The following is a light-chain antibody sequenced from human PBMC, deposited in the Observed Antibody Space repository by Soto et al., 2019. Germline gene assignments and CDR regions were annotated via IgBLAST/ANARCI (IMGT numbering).Light chain of an antibody. CDR3: NQYGSSPQT. Sequence: EIVLTQSPGTLSLSPGERATLSCTASQSVSSSYLAWYQQKPGQAPRLLIYGASSRATGIPDRFSGSGSGTDFTLTISRLEPEDFAVFYCNQYGSSPQTFGQGTKVDIK. CDR1: QSVSSSY. CDR2: GAS. V-gene: IGKV3-20*01. J-gene: IGKJ1*01.